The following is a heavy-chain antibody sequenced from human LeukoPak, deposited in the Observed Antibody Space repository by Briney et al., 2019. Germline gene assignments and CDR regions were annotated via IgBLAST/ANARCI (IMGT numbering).Heavy chain of an antibody. CDR2: IYYSGST. J-gene: IGHJ4*02. CDR1: GGSISSYY. Sequence: SETLSLTCTVSGGSISSYYWSWIRQPPGKGLEWIGYIYYSGSTNYNPSLKSRVTISVDTSKNRFSLKLSSVTAADTAVYYCARAREKLLWFGELSPWGQGTLVTVSS. D-gene: IGHD3-10*01. CDR3: ARAREKLLWFGELSP. V-gene: IGHV4-59*01.